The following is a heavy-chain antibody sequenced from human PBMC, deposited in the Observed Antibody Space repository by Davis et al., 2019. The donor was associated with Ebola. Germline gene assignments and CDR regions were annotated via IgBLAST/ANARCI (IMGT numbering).Heavy chain of an antibody. Sequence: PGGSLRLSCAVYGGSFSGYYWSWIRQPPGNGLEWIGEINHSGSTNYNPSLKSRVTISVDTSKNQFSLKLSSVTAADTAVYYCARGLGRDYWGQGTLVTVSS. CDR3: ARGLGRDY. CDR2: INHSGST. CDR1: GGSFSGYY. V-gene: IGHV4-34*01. J-gene: IGHJ4*02. D-gene: IGHD7-27*01.